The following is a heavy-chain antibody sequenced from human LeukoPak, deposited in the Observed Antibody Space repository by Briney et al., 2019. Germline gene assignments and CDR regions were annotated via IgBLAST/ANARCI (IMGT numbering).Heavy chain of an antibody. V-gene: IGHV1-69*05. Sequence: ASVKVSCKASGGTFSSYAISWVRQAPGQGLEWMGGIIPIFGTANYAQKFQGRVTITTDESTSTAYMELSSLRSEDTAVYYCARSELGNYYYYYMDVWGKGTTVTVSS. CDR1: GGTFSSYA. CDR3: ARSELGNYYYYYMDV. J-gene: IGHJ6*03. D-gene: IGHD7-27*01. CDR2: IIPIFGTA.